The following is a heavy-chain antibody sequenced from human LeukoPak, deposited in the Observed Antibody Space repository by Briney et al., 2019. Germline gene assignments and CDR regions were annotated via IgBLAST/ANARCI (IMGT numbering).Heavy chain of an antibody. Sequence: GGSLRLSCAASGFTFSSYSMNWVRQAPGKGLEWVSSISSSSSYIYYADSVKGRFTISRDNAKNSLYLQMNSLRAEGTAVYYCASLLRSSSSGFDYWGQGTLVTVSS. CDR2: ISSSSSYI. V-gene: IGHV3-21*01. D-gene: IGHD6-6*01. CDR1: GFTFSSYS. J-gene: IGHJ4*02. CDR3: ASLLRSSSSGFDY.